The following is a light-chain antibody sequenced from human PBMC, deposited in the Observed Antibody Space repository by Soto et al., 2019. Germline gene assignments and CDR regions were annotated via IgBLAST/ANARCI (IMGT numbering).Light chain of an antibody. CDR3: QQYNTYPWT. Sequence: DIQMTQSPSTLSASVGDRVTFPCRASQSISSWLAWYQQKPGKAPKLLLYDASTLQSGVPSRFSGSGSGTDFTLTISRLHPDDFATYYCQQYNTYPWTFGQGTKVDIK. V-gene: IGKV1-5*01. J-gene: IGKJ1*01. CDR2: DAS. CDR1: QSISSW.